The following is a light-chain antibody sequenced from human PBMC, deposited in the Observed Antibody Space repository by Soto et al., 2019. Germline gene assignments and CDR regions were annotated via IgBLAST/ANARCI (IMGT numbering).Light chain of an antibody. CDR2: GSS. CDR1: QSVSSAY. V-gene: IGKV3-20*01. J-gene: IGKJ5*01. CDR3: QQYGNSPPIT. Sequence: EIVLTQSPGTLSLSSGERATLSCRASQSVSSAYLAWYQQKPGQAPRLLIYGSSSRATGIPDRFSGSGSGTDFTLTISRLEPEDSAVYYCQQYGNSPPITFGQGTQLEI.